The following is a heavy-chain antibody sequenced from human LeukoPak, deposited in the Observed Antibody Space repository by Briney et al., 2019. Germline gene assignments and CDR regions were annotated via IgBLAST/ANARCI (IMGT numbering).Heavy chain of an antibody. Sequence: GGSLRLSCAASGFTFSNFGMNWVRQAPGKGLEWVSAISRNGVNTYYADSVKGRFTISRDNSKNTLFLQMDSLRAEDTAVYYCARNRNDYGDYVYDYWGQGTLVTVSS. D-gene: IGHD4-17*01. V-gene: IGHV3-23*01. CDR2: ISRNGVNT. CDR1: GFTFSNFG. CDR3: ARNRNDYGDYVYDY. J-gene: IGHJ4*02.